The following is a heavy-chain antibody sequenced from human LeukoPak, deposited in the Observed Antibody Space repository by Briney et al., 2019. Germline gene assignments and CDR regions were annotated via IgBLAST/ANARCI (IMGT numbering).Heavy chain of an antibody. D-gene: IGHD3-22*01. CDR1: GFTFSRYA. V-gene: IGHV3-23*01. CDR2: ISGTGEST. J-gene: IGHJ4*02. CDR3: ATTYHYDSSGYLWDS. Sequence: SGGSLRLSCAASGFTFSRYAMSWVRQAPGKGLEWVSAISGTGESTYYADSVKGRFTISRDSSNNTLNLQMDSLRAEDTAVYYCATTYHYDSSGYLWDSWGQGTLVTVSS.